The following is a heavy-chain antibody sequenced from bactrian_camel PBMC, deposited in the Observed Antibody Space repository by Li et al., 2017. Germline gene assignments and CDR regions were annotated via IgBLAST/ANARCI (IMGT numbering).Heavy chain of an antibody. D-gene: IGHD2*01. CDR3: EKYSGFPL. J-gene: IGHJ4*01. V-gene: IGHV3S53*01. CDR1: GDTYSRAS. CDR2: LDKDGST. Sequence: VQLVESGGGSVQAGGSLRLSCTASGDTYSRASLAWFRQGLGKEREGVAALDKDGSTSYADSVKGRFTISRDDARNTLYLQIDNLKIEDSGEYYCEKYSGFPLRGQGTQVTVS.